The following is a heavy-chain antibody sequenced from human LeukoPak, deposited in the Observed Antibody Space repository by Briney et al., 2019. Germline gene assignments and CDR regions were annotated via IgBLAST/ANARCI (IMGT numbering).Heavy chain of an antibody. V-gene: IGHV3-21*06. D-gene: IGHD1-14*01. CDR1: GFTFTAFT. CDR3: ARDRNFVAFDI. J-gene: IGHJ3*02. CDR2: ISSSGFV. Sequence: KPGGSLRLSCAASGFTFTAFTLNWVRQAPGKGLEWVSSISSSGFVYFADSLKGRFTISRDNAKNSVYLQINSLRAEDTAVYYCARDRNFVAFDIWGQGTMVTVSS.